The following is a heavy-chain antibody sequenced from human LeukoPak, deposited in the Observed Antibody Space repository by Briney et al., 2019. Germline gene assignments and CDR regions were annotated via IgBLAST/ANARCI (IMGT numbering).Heavy chain of an antibody. V-gene: IGHV3-21*06. CDR3: ARQDYERGGRAFDS. J-gene: IGHJ3*02. CDR2: ISGSSTAI. CDR1: GFTFRSYN. Sequence: GGSLRLSCAASGFTFRSYNMNWVRQAPGKGLEWVSSISGSSTAIYYTDSVKGRFTISRDNSKNSLFLQMNSLRAEDTAVYYCARQDYERGGRAFDSWGQGTMVTVSS. D-gene: IGHD2-15*01.